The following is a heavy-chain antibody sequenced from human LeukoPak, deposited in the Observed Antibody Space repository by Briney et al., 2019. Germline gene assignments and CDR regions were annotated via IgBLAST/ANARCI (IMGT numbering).Heavy chain of an antibody. CDR1: GFAVNNRY. CDR3: ARRHLGYSDDS. CDR2: LYSDGTT. J-gene: IGHJ4*02. D-gene: IGHD3-22*01. Sequence: GGSLRLSCAVSGFAVNNRYMSWVRQAPGGGLEWVSVLYSDGTTYNADSVKGRFTISRDNSKNILYLQMNSLRVEDSAVYYCARRHLGYSDDSWGQGTQVTVSS. V-gene: IGHV3-53*01.